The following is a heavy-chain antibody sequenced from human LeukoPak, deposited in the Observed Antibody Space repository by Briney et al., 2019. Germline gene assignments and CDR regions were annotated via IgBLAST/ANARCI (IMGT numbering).Heavy chain of an antibody. CDR3: ARGDPHADL. J-gene: IGHJ5*02. Sequence: PGGSLRLSCAASGFAFSTYEMSWVRQAPGKWLEWIADITISGQTKNYADSVKGRFTISRDNAMSSLYLQMNSLRVEDTGVFYCARGDPHADLWGQGTLVTVSS. CDR2: ITISGQTK. CDR1: GFAFSTYE. V-gene: IGHV3-48*03.